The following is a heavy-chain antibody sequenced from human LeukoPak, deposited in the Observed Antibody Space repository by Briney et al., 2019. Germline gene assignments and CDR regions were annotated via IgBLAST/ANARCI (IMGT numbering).Heavy chain of an antibody. CDR3: AKGGRLCSGWPNSV. CDR1: GFTFGDYA. J-gene: IGHJ3*01. CDR2: IGGRNTPT. D-gene: IGHD2-15*01. V-gene: IGHV3-23*01. Sequence: GGSLRLSCEASGFTFGDYAMIWFRQDPGKGLEWVSSIGGRNTPTYYADSVKGRFTISRDNSKNTLYLQMNSLRAEDTAVYYCAKGGRLCSGWPNSVWGQGTMVTVSS.